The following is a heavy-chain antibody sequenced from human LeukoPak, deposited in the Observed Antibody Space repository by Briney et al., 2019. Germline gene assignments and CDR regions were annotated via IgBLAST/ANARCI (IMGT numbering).Heavy chain of an antibody. CDR2: IDSYRSYI. D-gene: IGHD4-17*01. CDR3: AIDFWSTVTTE. J-gene: IGHJ4*02. Sequence: GGSLRLSCAASGFTFSSYGMNWVRQAPGKGLEWVSSIDSYRSYIYYADSVKGRFTISRDNSKNTVHVEMNNLRPEDTAVYYCAIDFWSTVTTEWGQGTLVTVSS. V-gene: IGHV3-21*01. CDR1: GFTFSSYG.